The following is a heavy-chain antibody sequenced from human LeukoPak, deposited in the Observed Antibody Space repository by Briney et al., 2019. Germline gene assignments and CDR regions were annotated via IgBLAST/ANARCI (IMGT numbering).Heavy chain of an antibody. V-gene: IGHV3-21*01. D-gene: IGHD6-13*01. CDR3: ARAEPYGSSWWEAFDI. CDR1: GFTFSSYS. J-gene: IGHJ3*02. CDR2: ISSSSSYI. Sequence: GGSLRLSCAASGFTFSSYSMNWVRQAPGKGLEWVSSISSSSSYIYYADSVKGRFTISRDNAKNSLYLQMNSLRAEDTAVYYCARAEPYGSSWWEAFDIWGQGTMVTVSS.